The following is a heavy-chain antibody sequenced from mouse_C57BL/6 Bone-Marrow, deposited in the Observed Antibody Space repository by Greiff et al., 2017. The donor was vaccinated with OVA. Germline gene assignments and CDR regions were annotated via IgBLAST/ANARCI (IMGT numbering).Heavy chain of an antibody. V-gene: IGHV1-81*01. J-gene: IGHJ4*01. CDR2: IYPRSGNT. Sequence: VQLQQSGAELARPGASVKLSCKASGYTFTSYGISWVKQRTGKGLEWIGEIYPRSGNTYYNEKLKGKATLTADKSSSTAYMELRSLTSEDSAVYFCARGWLLLYYYAMDYWGQGTSVTVSS. CDR1: GYTFTSYG. CDR3: ARGWLLLYYYAMDY. D-gene: IGHD2-3*01.